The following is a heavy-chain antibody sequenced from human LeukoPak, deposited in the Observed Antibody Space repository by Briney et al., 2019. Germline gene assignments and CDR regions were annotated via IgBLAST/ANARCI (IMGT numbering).Heavy chain of an antibody. CDR3: AGEANSWYHS. CDR1: GYTLTDYY. CDR2: INPSSGAT. J-gene: IGHJ4*02. Sequence: ASVKVSCKAPGYTLTDYYMHWVRQAPGQGLEWVAWINPSSGATTYAQKFQGRVTLTKDTSINTAYMELSRLTSDDTAMYYCAGEANSWYHSWGQGTLVTVSS. D-gene: IGHD2/OR15-2a*01. V-gene: IGHV1-2*02.